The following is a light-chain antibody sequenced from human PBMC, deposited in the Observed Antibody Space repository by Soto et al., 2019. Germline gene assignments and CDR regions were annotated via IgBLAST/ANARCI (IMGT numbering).Light chain of an antibody. CDR3: QQYGTSPLT. CDR2: GAS. V-gene: IGKV3-20*01. J-gene: IGKJ4*01. Sequence: EIVLTQSPGTLSLSPGDGATLSCRASQSVRSSYLAWYQQKPGQAPRLLIYGASNRATGIPDRFSGSGSGTDFTLTISRLEPEDFAVYYCQQYGTSPLTFGGGTKVEIK. CDR1: QSVRSSY.